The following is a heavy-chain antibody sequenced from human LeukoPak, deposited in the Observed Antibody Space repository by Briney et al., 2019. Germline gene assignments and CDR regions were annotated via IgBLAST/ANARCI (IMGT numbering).Heavy chain of an antibody. D-gene: IGHD4-17*01. CDR2: ISGSGGST. CDR1: GFTFSSYA. J-gene: IGHJ3*02. V-gene: IGHV3-23*01. CDR3: GRDPNGDYIGAFDM. Sequence: GGSLRLSCAASGFTFSSYAMHWVRQAPGKGLEWVSAISGSGGSTYYADSVKDRFTISRDNSKNTLYLQMNSLRAEDTAVYYCGRDPNGDYIGAFDMWGQGTVVTVSS.